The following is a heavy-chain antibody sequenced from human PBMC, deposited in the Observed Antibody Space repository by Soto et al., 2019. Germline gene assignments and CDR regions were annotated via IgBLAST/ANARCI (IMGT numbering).Heavy chain of an antibody. Sequence: QVQLQESGPGLVKPSQTLSLTCIVSGGSIRSGCYFWSWIRQHPGKGLEWIGNIYYNSGTTYYTPSLKCRVSIAVDASKNPLSLDLGSVTAADTAVYFCTSGKPLPYNSTSGKGYYGMDVWGQGTTVIVS. CDR3: TSGKPLPYNSTSGKGYYGMDV. J-gene: IGHJ6*02. D-gene: IGHD1-20*01. V-gene: IGHV4-31*03. CDR1: GGSIRSGCYF. CDR2: IYYNSGTT.